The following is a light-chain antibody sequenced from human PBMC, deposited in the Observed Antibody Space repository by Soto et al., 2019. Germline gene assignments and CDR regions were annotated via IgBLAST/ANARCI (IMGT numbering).Light chain of an antibody. V-gene: IGKV1-5*03. J-gene: IGKJ1*01. Sequence: DIQMTQCPSTLSASVGDRVTITCRASQTISRWLAWYQQKPGKAPKLLIYKASTLKSGVPSRFSGSGSGTEYTLTISCLQSEDFAVYSCQQYNNWPAWTCGQGTKVDIK. CDR3: QQYNNWPAWT. CDR2: KAS. CDR1: QTISRW.